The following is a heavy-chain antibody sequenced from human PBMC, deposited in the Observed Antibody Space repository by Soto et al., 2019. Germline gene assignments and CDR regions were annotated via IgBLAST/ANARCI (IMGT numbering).Heavy chain of an antibody. D-gene: IGHD2-2*03. CDR3: ARLNGYCVSTNCHGYYGMDV. V-gene: IGHV4-30-4*01. CDR1: GGSISSGGYY. Sequence: SETLSLTCTVSGGSISSGGYYWSWIRQPPGKGLEWIGYIYYSGSTYYNPSLLSRVTISVDTSKNEFSLRLSSVTAADTAVYYCARLNGYCVSTNCHGYYGMDVWGQGTTVTVSS. CDR2: IYYSGST. J-gene: IGHJ6*02.